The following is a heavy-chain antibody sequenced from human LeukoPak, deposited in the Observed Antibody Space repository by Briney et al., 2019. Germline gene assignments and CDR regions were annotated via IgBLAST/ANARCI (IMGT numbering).Heavy chain of an antibody. CDR3: ATNTYADYVSFDI. D-gene: IGHD2-2*01. CDR2: IRGDGNSL. V-gene: IGHV3-74*01. J-gene: IGHJ3*02. Sequence: GGSLRLSCAASGFTFSRYWMHWVRQAPGKGLVWVSRIRGDGNSLSYAASVQGRFTISRDNAKNTLYLQMNSLRAEDTAVYYCATNTYADYVSFDIWGQGTVVTVSS. CDR1: GFTFSRYW.